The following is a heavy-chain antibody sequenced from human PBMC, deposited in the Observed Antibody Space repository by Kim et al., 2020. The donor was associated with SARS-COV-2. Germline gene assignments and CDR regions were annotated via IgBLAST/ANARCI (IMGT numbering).Heavy chain of an antibody. CDR2: IRWNSGSI. CDR3: AKEMGYYYGMDV. CDR1: GFTFDDYA. Sequence: GGSLRLSCAASGFTFDDYAMHWVRHVPGKGMEWVPGIRWNSGSIGYVDSVKGGFTISRDNAKNSLYLQMNSLRAEDTALYYCAKEMGYYYGMDVWGQGTTVTVSS. V-gene: IGHV3-9*01. D-gene: IGHD2-8*01. J-gene: IGHJ6*02.